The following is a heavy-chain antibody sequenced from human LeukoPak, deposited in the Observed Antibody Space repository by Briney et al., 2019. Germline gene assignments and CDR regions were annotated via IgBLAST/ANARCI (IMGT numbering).Heavy chain of an antibody. V-gene: IGHV3-23*01. CDR1: GFTFGDYA. Sequence: PGGSLRLSCTASGFTFGDYAMSWVRQAPGKGLEWVSAISGSGGSTYYADSVKGRFTISRDNSKNTLYLQMDSLRAEDTAVYYCAKSGTDYLDYWGQGTLVTVSS. J-gene: IGHJ4*02. CDR3: AKSGTDYLDY. CDR2: ISGSGGST. D-gene: IGHD3/OR15-3a*01.